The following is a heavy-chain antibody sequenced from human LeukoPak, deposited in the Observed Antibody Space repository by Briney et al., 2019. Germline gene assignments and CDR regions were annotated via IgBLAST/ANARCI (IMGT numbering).Heavy chain of an antibody. Sequence: GGSLRLSCAASGFTFSNAWMSWVRQAPGKGLEWVGRIKSKTDGGTTDYAAPVKGRFIISRDDSKSIAYLQMNSLKTDDTAVYHCTRGYCSGGSCRDSFDYWGQGTLVTVSS. D-gene: IGHD2-15*01. CDR3: TRGYCSGGSCRDSFDY. CDR2: IKSKTDGGTT. V-gene: IGHV3-15*01. CDR1: GFTFSNAW. J-gene: IGHJ4*02.